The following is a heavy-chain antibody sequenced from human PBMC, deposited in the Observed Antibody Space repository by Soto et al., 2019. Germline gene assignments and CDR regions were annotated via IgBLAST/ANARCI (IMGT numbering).Heavy chain of an antibody. CDR1: GVSFRDNY. CDR2: LNPTGST. J-gene: IGHJ6*02. V-gene: IGHV4-34*01. D-gene: IGHD1-20*01. CDR3: ARGNLYNGLDV. Sequence: EALSVTCSVSGVSFRDNYWSWIRRPPGKGLEWIGELNPTGSTHYNPSLKRRVTISIDTSQNHFSLKLNSVTAEDTAVYYCARGNLYNGLDVWDQGTKVTVYS.